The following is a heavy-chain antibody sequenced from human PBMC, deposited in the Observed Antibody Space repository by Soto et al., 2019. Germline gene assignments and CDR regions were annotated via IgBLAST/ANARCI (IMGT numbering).Heavy chain of an antibody. D-gene: IGHD3-9*01. CDR1: GFPFSSYW. V-gene: IGHV3-74*01. J-gene: IGHJ4*02. CDR2: IRGEGVTT. Sequence: EVQLVESGGDLVQRGGSRRLSCAASGFPFSSYWMHWFRHTPGKGLDWVVGIRGEGVTTYYADSVTDRFTVSRDNAKNTLSLQISGLRAEDTAVYYCAREYYGLLTGYYTDYWGQGTLVSVSS. CDR3: AREYYGLLTGYYTDY.